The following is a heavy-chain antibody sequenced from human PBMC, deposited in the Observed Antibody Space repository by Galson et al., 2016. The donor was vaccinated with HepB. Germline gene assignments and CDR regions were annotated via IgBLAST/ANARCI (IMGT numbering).Heavy chain of an antibody. V-gene: IGHV4-61*01. CDR3: ARDEGFYNGMDV. D-gene: IGHD2-2*02. CDR1: SDPVTSGTYY. CDR2: IHDSGNT. J-gene: IGHJ6*02. Sequence: SETLSLTCTVSSDPVTSGTYYWSWVRQSPGKGLDWIGYIHDSGNTNYNPSIKSRVTISRDTCKNQFFLELTSVTAADTAVYYCARDEGFYNGMDVWCQGTTGTVAS.